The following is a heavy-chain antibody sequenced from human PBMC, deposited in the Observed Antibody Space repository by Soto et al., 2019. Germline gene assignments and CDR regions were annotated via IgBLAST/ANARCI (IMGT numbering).Heavy chain of an antibody. D-gene: IGHD2-15*01. J-gene: IGHJ5*02. Sequence: PSETLSLTCAVSGGSISSSNYFWGWIRQPPGKGLEWIGSVHYSGSTPYNPSLKSRLTISADTSKNQISLKLSSVTAADTAVYYCARLLGDISVAPGGIKWSCSGGSCFSRFDPWGQGTLVTVSS. V-gene: IGHV4-39*01. CDR2: VHYSGST. CDR3: ARLLGDISVAPGGIKWSCSGGSCFSRFDP. CDR1: GGSISSSNYF.